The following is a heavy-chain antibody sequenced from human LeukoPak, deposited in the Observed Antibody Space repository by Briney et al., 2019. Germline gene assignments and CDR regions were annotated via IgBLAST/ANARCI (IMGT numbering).Heavy chain of an antibody. Sequence: PSQTLSLTCTVSGGSISSGSYYWSCIRQPAGKGLEWIGRIYTSGSTNYNPSLKSRVTISVDTSKNQFSLKLSSVTAADTAVYYCASHWAFDIWGQGTMVTVSS. CDR3: ASHWAFDI. V-gene: IGHV4-61*02. CDR2: IYTSGST. CDR1: GGSISSGSYY. J-gene: IGHJ3*02.